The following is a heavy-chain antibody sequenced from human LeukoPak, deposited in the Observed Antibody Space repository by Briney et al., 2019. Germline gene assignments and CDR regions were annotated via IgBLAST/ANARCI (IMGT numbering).Heavy chain of an antibody. Sequence: GGSLILSCAGSGFTLSSYYMHWVRQAPDKGLEWVAVMSYDETTANYAGSVQGRFTVSRDNSKNTLFLHINSLRAEDMAMYFCTRGGGANYYGDYFDYWSQGTLVTVSS. CDR1: GFTLSSYY. CDR2: MSYDETTA. D-gene: IGHD1-26*01. CDR3: TRGGGANYYGDYFDY. J-gene: IGHJ4*02. V-gene: IGHV3-30*14.